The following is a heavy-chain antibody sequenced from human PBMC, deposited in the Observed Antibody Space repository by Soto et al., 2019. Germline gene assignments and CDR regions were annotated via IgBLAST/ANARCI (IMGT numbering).Heavy chain of an antibody. J-gene: IGHJ4*02. CDR1: GFTFSSYA. Sequence: GGSLRLSCAASGFTFSSYAMSWVRQAPGKGLEWVSGISGSAGSTYYADSVKGRFTISRDNSKNTLYLQMNSLRAEDTAVYYCAKLGVFGVLITNFAYWGQGTLVTVSS. CDR2: ISGSAGST. CDR3: AKLGVFGVLITNFAY. V-gene: IGHV3-23*01. D-gene: IGHD3-3*01.